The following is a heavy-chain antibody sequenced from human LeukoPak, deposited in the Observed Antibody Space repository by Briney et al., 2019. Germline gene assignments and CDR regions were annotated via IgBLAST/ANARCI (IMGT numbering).Heavy chain of an antibody. D-gene: IGHD5-12*01. Sequence: GGSLRLSCAASGFTFSSYAMSWVRQAPGKGLEWVSAISGSGGTTYYADSVKGRFTISRDNSNNTLYLQMNSLRAEDTAVYYCAKVVGGSGYDSFDYWGQGTLVTVSS. J-gene: IGHJ4*02. CDR1: GFTFSSYA. CDR2: ISGSGGTT. CDR3: AKVVGGSGYDSFDY. V-gene: IGHV3-23*01.